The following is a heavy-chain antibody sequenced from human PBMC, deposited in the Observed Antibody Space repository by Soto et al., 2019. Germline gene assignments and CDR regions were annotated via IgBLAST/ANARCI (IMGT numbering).Heavy chain of an antibody. Sequence: SETLSLTCSVSDDSINSDKYYWGWIRQPPGKGLEWIGSVYYRGNAYYNPSLQTRVTISLDKSKSQFSLKLNSVTTADSAVYFCARLEGLATISYYFDFWGPGALVTVSS. CDR1: DDSINSDKYY. CDR3: ARLEGLATISYYFDF. CDR2: VYYRGNA. V-gene: IGHV4-39*01. J-gene: IGHJ4*02. D-gene: IGHD3-9*01.